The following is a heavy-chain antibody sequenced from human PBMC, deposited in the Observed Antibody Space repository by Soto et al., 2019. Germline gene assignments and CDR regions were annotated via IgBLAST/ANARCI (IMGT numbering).Heavy chain of an antibody. CDR1: GYSFTSYD. Sequence: ASVKVSCKASGYSFTSYDMNWVRQAPGQGLEWMGWVNPNSGDTDYAQKYQDRVTMTTDTSIRTAYMELSSLRSEDTAVYYCARVPFLAPVTGAEIFDFWGQGTMVTVSS. CDR3: ARVPFLAPVTGAEIFDF. J-gene: IGHJ3*01. D-gene: IGHD2-21*02. V-gene: IGHV1-8*01. CDR2: VNPNSGDT.